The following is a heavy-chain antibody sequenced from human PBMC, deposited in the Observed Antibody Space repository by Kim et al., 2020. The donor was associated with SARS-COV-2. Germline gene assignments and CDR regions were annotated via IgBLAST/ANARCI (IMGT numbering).Heavy chain of an antibody. CDR2: VYYTGST. D-gene: IGHD3-3*01. J-gene: IGHJ4*02. Sequence: SETLSLTCTVSGGSISSSAYYWGWIRQPPGKGLEWIGSVYYTGSTYYNPSLKSRVTISVDTSKNQFSLTLSSVTAAVTAVYYCARHFRGPSIRFLGQHQFDYWGQGTLVTVSS. CDR3: ARHFRGPSIRFLGQHQFDY. CDR1: GGSISSSAYY. V-gene: IGHV4-39*01.